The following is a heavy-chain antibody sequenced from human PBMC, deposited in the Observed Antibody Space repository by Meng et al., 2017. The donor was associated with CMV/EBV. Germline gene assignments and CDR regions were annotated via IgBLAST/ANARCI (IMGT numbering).Heavy chain of an antibody. CDR1: GGSISSSSYY. CDR2: IYYSGST. Sequence: SETLSLTCTVSGGSISSSSYYWGWIRQPPGKGLEWIGSIYYSGSTYYNPSLKSRVTISVDTSKNQFPLKLSSVTAADTAVYYCARQGYYYDIGWFDPWGQGTLVTVSS. D-gene: IGHD3-22*01. CDR3: ARQGYYYDIGWFDP. J-gene: IGHJ5*02. V-gene: IGHV4-39*01.